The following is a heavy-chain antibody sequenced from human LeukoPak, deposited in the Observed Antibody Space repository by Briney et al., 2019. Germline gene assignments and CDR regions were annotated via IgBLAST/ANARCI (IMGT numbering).Heavy chain of an antibody. CDR1: GFTVTDYA. Sequence: GGCLRLSCAVSGFTVTDYAMTWIRQSPGKGLEWGSSMSDIVPNTYYADSVKVRFTISRDTSKNTLFLQRNSLRAEYTALYFCARRLSLRFDAFAVWGPGTVVTVSS. CDR3: ARRLSLRFDAFAV. V-gene: IGHV3-23*01. CDR2: MSDIVPNT. D-gene: IGHD3-3*01. J-gene: IGHJ3*01.